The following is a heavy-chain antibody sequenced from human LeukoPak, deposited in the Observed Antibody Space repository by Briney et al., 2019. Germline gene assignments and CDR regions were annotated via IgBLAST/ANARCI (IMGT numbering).Heavy chain of an antibody. Sequence: GSLRHSRAPPRYTPSRYTMRWVRAAPGGGGGWVSPIISSGNYIYYADSVRGRFTISRDNAKNSLYLQMNSLRAEDTAVYYCARIRQRGTKYYFDYWGQGTLVTVSS. D-gene: IGHD1-7*01. CDR3: ARIRQRGTKYYFDY. J-gene: IGHJ4*02. V-gene: IGHV3-21*01. CDR2: IISSGNYI. CDR1: RYTPSRYT.